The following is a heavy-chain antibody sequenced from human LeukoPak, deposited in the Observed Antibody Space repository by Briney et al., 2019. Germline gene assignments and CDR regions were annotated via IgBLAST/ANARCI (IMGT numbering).Heavy chain of an antibody. Sequence: GSLRLSCAASGFTFSSYEMNWIRQPPGKGLEWIGSIYYSGSTYYNPSLKSRVTISVDTSKNQFSLKLSSVTAADTAVYYCARDPAKGGYYDFWSGPTPSNWGQGTLVTVSS. V-gene: IGHV4-39*07. CDR3: ARDPAKGGYYDFWSGPTPSN. CDR1: GFTFSSYE. J-gene: IGHJ4*02. D-gene: IGHD3-3*01. CDR2: IYYSGST.